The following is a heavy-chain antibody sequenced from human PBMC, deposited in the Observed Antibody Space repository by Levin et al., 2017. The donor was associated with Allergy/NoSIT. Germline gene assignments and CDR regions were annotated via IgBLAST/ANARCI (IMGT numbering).Heavy chain of an antibody. D-gene: IGHD3-22*01. J-gene: IGHJ5*02. CDR3: ARGSYGYDLSGDVSS. V-gene: IGHV4-59*01. CDR2: IYYTGST. Sequence: PSQTLSLTCSVSGGSISPYYWSWIRQAPGKALEWIGYIYYTGSTDYNPSLKSRATISVDTSKNHFSLEVRSVSAADTAMYYCARGSYGYDLSGDVSSWGQGTLVTVSS. CDR1: GGSISPYY.